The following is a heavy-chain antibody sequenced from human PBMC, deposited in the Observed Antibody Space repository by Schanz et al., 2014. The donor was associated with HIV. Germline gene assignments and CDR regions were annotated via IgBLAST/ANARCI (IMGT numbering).Heavy chain of an antibody. V-gene: IGHV3-30*18. CDR2: IYYDGTNK. CDR1: GFSFRTFG. J-gene: IGHJ6*02. Sequence: QVQLVESGGGVVQPGRSLRLSCVASGFSFRTFGMHWVRQAPGKGLEWVALIYYDGTNKYYTDSVKGRFTISRDNSKNTLYLQVKRLRTEDTAVYFCAKDGNLYDSRYRGKGNYYHYYGMDVWGQGTTVTVS. D-gene: IGHD3-22*01. CDR3: AKDGNLYDSRYRGKGNYYHYYGMDV.